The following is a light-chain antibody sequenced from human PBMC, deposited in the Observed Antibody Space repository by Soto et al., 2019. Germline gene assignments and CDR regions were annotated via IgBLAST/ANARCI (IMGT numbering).Light chain of an antibody. CDR2: GAS. CDR1: QSVSSN. J-gene: IGKJ1*01. V-gene: IGKV3-15*01. CDR3: QQNNNWWT. Sequence: EIVMTQSPVTLSMSPGERATLSCRAGQSVSSNLAWYQQKPGQAPRLLIYGASTRATGIPARFTGSGSGTEFTLTISSLHVDDSAVYYWQQNNNWWTFGQGTKVEIK.